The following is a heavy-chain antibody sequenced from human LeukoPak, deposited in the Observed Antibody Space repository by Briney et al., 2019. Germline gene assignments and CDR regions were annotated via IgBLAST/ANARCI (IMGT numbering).Heavy chain of an antibody. V-gene: IGHV4-39*01. CDR3: ATTSYGSDGMDV. CDR2: IYYSGST. D-gene: IGHD3-10*01. J-gene: IGHJ6*02. CDR1: GGSISSSSTYY. Sequence: PSETLSLTCTVSGGSISSSSTYYWGWIRQPPGKGLEWIGSIYYSGSTYYNPSLKSRVTISVDTSKYQFSLKLGSVTAADTAVYYCATTSYGSDGMDVWGQGTTVIVSS.